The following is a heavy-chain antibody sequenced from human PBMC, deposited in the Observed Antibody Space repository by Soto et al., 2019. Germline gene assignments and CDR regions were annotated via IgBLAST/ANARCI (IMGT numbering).Heavy chain of an antibody. CDR1: GLTFSNYG. Sequence: QVQLVESGGGVVQPGRSLRLSCAASGLTFSNYGMHWVRQAPGKGLEWVAVIWDDGSNKYYADSVKGRFTISRDNSKNTLYLQMNSLRAADTAVYYCAREDYGDSHDYWGKGTLVTVSS. J-gene: IGHJ4*02. D-gene: IGHD4-17*01. CDR2: IWDDGSNK. CDR3: AREDYGDSHDY. V-gene: IGHV3-33*01.